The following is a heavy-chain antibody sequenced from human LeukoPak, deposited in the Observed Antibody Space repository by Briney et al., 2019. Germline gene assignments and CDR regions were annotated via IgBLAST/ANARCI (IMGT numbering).Heavy chain of an antibody. J-gene: IGHJ4*02. CDR3: ARDRGCSSTSCYVFDY. D-gene: IGHD2-2*01. V-gene: IGHV4-4*07. Sequence: SETLSLTCTVSGGSISNYYWSWIRPPAGKGLEWIGRIYPSGTTTYNPSLKSRVTMSVDTSKNQFSLKLTSLTAADTAVYYCARDRGCSSTSCYVFDYWGQGTLVTVSS. CDR2: IYPSGTT. CDR1: GGSISNYY.